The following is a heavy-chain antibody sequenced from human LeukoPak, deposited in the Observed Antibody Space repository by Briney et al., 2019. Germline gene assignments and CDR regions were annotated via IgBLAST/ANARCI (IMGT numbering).Heavy chain of an antibody. D-gene: IGHD3-10*01. CDR2: IVVGSGNT. CDR3: AAPGSGGVNMDV. J-gene: IGHJ6*02. V-gene: IGHV1-58*02. CDR1: GFTFTSSA. Sequence: ASVKVSCKASGFTFTSSAMQWVRQARGQRLEWIGWIVVGSGNTNYAQKFQERVTITRDMSTSTAYMELSSLRSEDTAVYYCAAPGSGGVNMDVWGQGTTVTVSS.